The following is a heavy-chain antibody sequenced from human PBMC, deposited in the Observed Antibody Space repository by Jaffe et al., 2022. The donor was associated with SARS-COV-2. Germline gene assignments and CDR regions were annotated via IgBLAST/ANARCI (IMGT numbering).Heavy chain of an antibody. CDR3: AREPPTWNDSLDY. V-gene: IGHV3-72*01. J-gene: IGHJ4*02. Sequence: EVQLVESGGGLVQPGGSLRLSCAASGFTFSDHYMDWVRQAPGKGLEWVGRIRNNVHSYTTEYAASVKGRFTISRDDSKNSLYLQMNSLKTEDTAVYYCAREPPTWNDSLDYWGQGTLVTVSS. D-gene: IGHD1-1*01. CDR1: GFTFSDHY. CDR2: IRNNVHSYTT.